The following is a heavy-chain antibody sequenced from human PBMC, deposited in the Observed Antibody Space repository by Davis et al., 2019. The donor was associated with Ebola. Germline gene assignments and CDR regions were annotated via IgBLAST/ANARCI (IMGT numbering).Heavy chain of an antibody. CDR3: ARDSGPGGYNGGYFEF. J-gene: IGHJ2*01. CDR1: GFAFSNFG. Sequence: GESLKISCTTSGFAFSNFGMHWVRQAPGAGPEWIAVIWSDQRTLYGDSVRGRFTISRDNPGNTVYLQLDNRSVGDTAVYYCARDSGPGGYNGGYFEFWGRGTLVSVSS. CDR2: IWSDQRT. D-gene: IGHD3-22*01. V-gene: IGHV3-33*01.